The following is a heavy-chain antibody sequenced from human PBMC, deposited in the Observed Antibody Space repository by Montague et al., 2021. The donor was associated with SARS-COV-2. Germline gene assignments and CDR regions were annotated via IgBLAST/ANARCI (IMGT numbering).Heavy chain of an antibody. CDR1: GFTFNTYY. CDR3: ARDREPWLLQYYFDY. J-gene: IGHJ4*02. Sequence: SLRLSCAASGFTFNTYYIHWVRQAPGKGLVWVSRINSDGSSTTYXDSVKGRFTITRDNAKNTVYLQMNSLRAEDTAVYYCARDREPWLLQYYFDYWGQGTLVTVPS. CDR2: INSDGSST. D-gene: IGHD6-19*01. V-gene: IGHV3-74*01.